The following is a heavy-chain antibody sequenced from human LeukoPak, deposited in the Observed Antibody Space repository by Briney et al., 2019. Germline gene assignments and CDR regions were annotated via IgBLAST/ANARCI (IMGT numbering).Heavy chain of an antibody. CDR3: ARAYSSSSYFDY. V-gene: IGHV3-9*03. CDR2: ISWNSGSI. D-gene: IGHD6-6*01. J-gene: IGHJ4*02. Sequence: PGGSLRLSRAASGFTFDDYATHWVRQAPGKGLEWVSGISWNSGSIGYADSVKGRFTISRDNAKNSLYLQMNSLRAEDMALYYCARAYSSSSYFDYWGQGTLVTVSS. CDR1: GFTFDDYA.